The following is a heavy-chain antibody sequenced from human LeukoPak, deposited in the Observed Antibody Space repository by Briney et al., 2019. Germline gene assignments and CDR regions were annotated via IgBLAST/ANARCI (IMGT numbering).Heavy chain of an antibody. CDR3: ARHSPWEYSSSSGSDDY. CDR1: GYSFTSYW. Sequence: GESLKISCKGSGYSFTSYWIGWVRQMPGKGLEWMGIIYPGDSDTRYSPSFQGQVTISADKSISTAYLQWSSLKASDTAMYYRARHSPWEYSSSSGSDDYWGQGTLVTVSS. CDR2: IYPGDSDT. D-gene: IGHD6-6*01. V-gene: IGHV5-51*01. J-gene: IGHJ4*02.